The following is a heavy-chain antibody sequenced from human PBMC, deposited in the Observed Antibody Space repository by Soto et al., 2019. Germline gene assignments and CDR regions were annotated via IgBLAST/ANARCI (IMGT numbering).Heavy chain of an antibody. CDR2: ISSNSAYI. CDR3: TRDASRDSSARGWFDP. Sequence: GVSLRLSCAASGFTFRSFTMNWVRQAPGKGLEWVSTISSNSAYIYYTDALRGRFTISRDNAKNSLHLQMNSLRAEDTAVYYCTRDASRDSSARGWFDPWGSGTLVTVSS. V-gene: IGHV3-21*01. CDR1: GFTFRSFT. J-gene: IGHJ5*02. D-gene: IGHD6-13*01.